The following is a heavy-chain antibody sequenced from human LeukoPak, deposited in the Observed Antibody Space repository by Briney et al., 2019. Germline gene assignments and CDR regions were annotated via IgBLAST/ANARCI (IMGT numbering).Heavy chain of an antibody. CDR1: GGSISSGGYY. CDR3: ARSRVAGKGVKYFDY. Sequence: SQTLSLTCTVSGGSISSGGYYWRWIRQHPGKGLEWIGYIYYSGSTYYNPSLKSRVTISVDTSKNQFSLKLSSVTAADTAVYYCARSRVAGKGVKYFDYWGQGTLVTVSS. D-gene: IGHD6-19*01. CDR2: IYYSGST. V-gene: IGHV4-31*03. J-gene: IGHJ4*02.